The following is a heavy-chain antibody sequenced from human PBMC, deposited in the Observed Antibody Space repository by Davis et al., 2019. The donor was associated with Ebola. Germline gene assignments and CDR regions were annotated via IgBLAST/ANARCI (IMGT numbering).Heavy chain of an antibody. CDR2: IYYSGST. CDR3: ARRDGSSGWYNYYGMDV. V-gene: IGHV4-59*01. Sequence: SATLSLTCTVSGGSISSYSWSWIRQPPGKGLEWIGYIYYSGSTNYNPSLKSRVTISVDTSKNQFSLKLSSVTAADTAVYYCARRDGSSGWYNYYGMDVWGQGTTVTVSS. D-gene: IGHD6-19*01. CDR1: GGSISSYS. J-gene: IGHJ6*02.